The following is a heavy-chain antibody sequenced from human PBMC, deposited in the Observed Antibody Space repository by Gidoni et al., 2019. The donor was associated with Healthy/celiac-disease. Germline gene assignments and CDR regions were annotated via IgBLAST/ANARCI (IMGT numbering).Heavy chain of an antibody. V-gene: IGHV4-39*01. CDR3: ASITAAGTG. D-gene: IGHD6-13*01. CDR1: GGSISSSSYY. J-gene: IGHJ4*01. CDR2: IHYSGST. Sequence: QLQLQESGPGLVKPSETLSLTCTVSGGSISSSSYYWGWIRQPPGKGLEWIGSIHYSGSTYNNPSLKSRVTISVDTSKNQFSRKVRSVTAADTAVYYCASITAAGTGWGHGTLVTVSS.